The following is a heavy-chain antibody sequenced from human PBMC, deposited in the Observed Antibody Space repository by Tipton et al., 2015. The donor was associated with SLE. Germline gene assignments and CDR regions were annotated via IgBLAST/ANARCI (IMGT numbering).Heavy chain of an antibody. D-gene: IGHD3-10*01. CDR3: ARRGNNYVSGSYLSDF. CDR1: GGSISSSSNY. Sequence: TLSLTCTVSGGSISSSSNYWGWIRQPPGKGLEWIGTIYYSGTTYYNPSLKSRVTISVDTAKNHFSLRLSSVTAADTAVYYCARRGNNYVSGSYLSDFWGQGTLVTVSS. V-gene: IGHV4-39*07. J-gene: IGHJ4*02. CDR2: IYYSGTT.